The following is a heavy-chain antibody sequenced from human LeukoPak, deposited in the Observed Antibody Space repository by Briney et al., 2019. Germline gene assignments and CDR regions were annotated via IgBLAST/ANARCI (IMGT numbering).Heavy chain of an antibody. Sequence: GGSLRLSCAASGFTFSSYGMHWVRQAPGKCLEWVAFMRHDGTNKYYADSVKGRFTISRDNSKNTLYLQMNSLRAEDTAVYYCAKDEYHLPYNYYYYYMDVWGRGTTVTVSS. CDR2: MRHDGTNK. D-gene: IGHD2-2*01. CDR3: AKDEYHLPYNYYYYYMDV. J-gene: IGHJ6*03. V-gene: IGHV3-30*02. CDR1: GFTFSSYG.